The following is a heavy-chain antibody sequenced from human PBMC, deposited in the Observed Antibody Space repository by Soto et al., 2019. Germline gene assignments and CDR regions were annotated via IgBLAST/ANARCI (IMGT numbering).Heavy chain of an antibody. J-gene: IGHJ5*02. D-gene: IGHD2-21*01. CDR3: AKESEQRVIANQPNWFDP. CDR2: ISGSGGST. V-gene: IGHV3-23*01. Sequence: GGSLRLSCAASGFTFSSYAMSWVRQAPGKGLEWVSAISGSGGSTYYADSVKGRFTISRDNSKNTLYLQMNSLRAEDTAVYYCAKESEQRVIANQPNWFDPWGQGTLVTVSS. CDR1: GFTFSSYA.